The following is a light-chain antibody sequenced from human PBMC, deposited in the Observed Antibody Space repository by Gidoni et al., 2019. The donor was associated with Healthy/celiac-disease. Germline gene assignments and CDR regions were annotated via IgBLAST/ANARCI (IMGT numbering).Light chain of an antibody. J-gene: IGKJ1*01. CDR1: QSISSY. Sequence: DIKMNEYPSSPSSSVGDRVTITCRASQSISSYLNWYQQKPGQAPKLLIYAASSLQSGVPSRFSGSGSGTDFTLTISSLQPEDFATYYCQQSYSTPWTFXQXTKVEIK. V-gene: IGKV1-39*01. CDR2: AAS. CDR3: QQSYSTPWT.